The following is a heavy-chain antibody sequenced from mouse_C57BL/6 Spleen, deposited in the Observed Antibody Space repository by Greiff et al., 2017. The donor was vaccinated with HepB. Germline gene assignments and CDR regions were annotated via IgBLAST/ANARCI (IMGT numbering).Heavy chain of an antibody. Sequence: QVQLQQPGAELVMPGASVKLSCKASGYTFTSYWMHWVKQRPGQGLEWIGEIDPSDSYTNNNQKFKGKSTLTVDKSSSTAYMQLSSLTSEDSAVYYCARIGSSFDYWGQGTTLTVSS. CDR2: IDPSDSYT. CDR3: ARIGSSFDY. D-gene: IGHD1-1*01. J-gene: IGHJ2*01. CDR1: GYTFTSYW. V-gene: IGHV1-69*01.